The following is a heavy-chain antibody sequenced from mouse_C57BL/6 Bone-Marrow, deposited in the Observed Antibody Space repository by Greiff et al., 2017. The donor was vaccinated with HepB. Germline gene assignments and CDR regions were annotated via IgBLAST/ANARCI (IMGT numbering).Heavy chain of an antibody. D-gene: IGHD2-2*01. Sequence: VQLQQSGAELARPGASVKLSCKASGYTFTSYGISWVKQRTGQGLEWIGEIYPRSGNTYYNEKFKGKATLTADKSSSTAYMELRSLTSEDSAVYFCARDGKTYGYDGPWFAYWGQGTLVTVSA. CDR1: GYTFTSYG. J-gene: IGHJ3*01. CDR2: IYPRSGNT. V-gene: IGHV1-81*01. CDR3: ARDGKTYGYDGPWFAY.